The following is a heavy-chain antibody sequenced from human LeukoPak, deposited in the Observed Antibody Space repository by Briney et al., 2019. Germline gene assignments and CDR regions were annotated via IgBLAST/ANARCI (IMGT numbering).Heavy chain of an antibody. CDR1: GFTFSSYA. Sequence: PGGSLRLSCAASGFTFSSYAMSWVRQAPGKGLEWVSAISGSGGSTYYADSVKGRFTISRDNSKDTLYLQMNSLRAEDTAVYYCAKVSVSAEYFQHWGQGTLVTVSS. V-gene: IGHV3-23*01. CDR2: ISGSGGST. CDR3: AKVSVSAEYFQH. D-gene: IGHD3-10*01. J-gene: IGHJ1*01.